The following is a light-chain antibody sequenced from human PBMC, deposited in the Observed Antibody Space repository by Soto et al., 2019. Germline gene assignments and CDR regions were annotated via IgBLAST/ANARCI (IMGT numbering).Light chain of an antibody. V-gene: IGKV3-20*01. J-gene: IGKJ1*01. CDR3: QQYGSSGT. CDR1: QSVCLY. Sequence: EIVLTQSPATLSLSPGGRPTLSCRASQSVCLYLAWYQQKPGQAPRLLIYYGSKRASGIPDRFSGSGSGTDFTLTISRLEPEDFAVYYCQQYGSSGTFGQGTKVDI. CDR2: YGS.